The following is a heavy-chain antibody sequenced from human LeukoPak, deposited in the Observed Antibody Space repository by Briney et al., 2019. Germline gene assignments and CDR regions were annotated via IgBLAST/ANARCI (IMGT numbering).Heavy chain of an antibody. J-gene: IGHJ3*02. V-gene: IGHV3-53*01. CDR2: IYSGGST. CDR1: GFTVSSNY. Sequence: GGSLRLSCAASGFTVSSNYMTWVRQAPGKGLEWVSTIYSGGSTYYADSVKGRFTISRDNSKNTVYLQMNSLRAEDTAVYYCARDMSGFWSGLDAFDIWGQGTMVTVSS. D-gene: IGHD3-3*01. CDR3: ARDMSGFWSGLDAFDI.